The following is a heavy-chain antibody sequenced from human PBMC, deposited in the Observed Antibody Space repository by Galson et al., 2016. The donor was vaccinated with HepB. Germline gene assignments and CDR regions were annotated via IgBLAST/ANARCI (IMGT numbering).Heavy chain of an antibody. CDR3: ARGMGYSYGYFDS. V-gene: IGHV3-33*01. CDR2: IWYDGSNK. D-gene: IGHD5-18*01. Sequence: SLRLSCAASGFTFRTYNIHWVRQAPGKGPEWVAAIWYDGSNKYYADSVKGRFTISRDNPNNTVHVQMNSLRVEDTGLYFCARGMGYSYGYFDSWGQGTLVTVSS. CDR1: GFTFRTYN. J-gene: IGHJ4*02.